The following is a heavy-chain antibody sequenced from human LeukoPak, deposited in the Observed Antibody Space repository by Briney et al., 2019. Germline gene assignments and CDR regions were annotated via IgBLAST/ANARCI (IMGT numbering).Heavy chain of an antibody. J-gene: IGHJ4*02. CDR2: ISYDGSNK. CDR1: GFTFSSYG. V-gene: IGHV3-30*18. Sequence: GGSLRLSCAASGFTFSSYGMHWVRQAPGKGLEWVAVISYDGSNKYYADSVKGRFTISRDNSKNTLYLQMNSLRAEDTAVYYCAKGKYYDSSGYYYYWGQGTLVTVSS. D-gene: IGHD3-22*01. CDR3: AKGKYYDSSGYYYY.